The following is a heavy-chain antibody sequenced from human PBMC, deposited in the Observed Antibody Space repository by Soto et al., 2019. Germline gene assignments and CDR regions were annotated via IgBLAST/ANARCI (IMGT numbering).Heavy chain of an antibody. CDR2: ISAYNGNT. Sequence: ASVKVSCKASGYTFTSYGFSWVRQAPGQGLEWMGWISAYNGNTNYAQKLQGRVTMTTDTSTSTAYMELRSLRSDDTAVYYCARAPDYYDSSGYRRLDYWGQGTLVTVSS. CDR3: ARAPDYYDSSGYRRLDY. V-gene: IGHV1-18*01. CDR1: GYTFTSYG. D-gene: IGHD3-22*01. J-gene: IGHJ4*02.